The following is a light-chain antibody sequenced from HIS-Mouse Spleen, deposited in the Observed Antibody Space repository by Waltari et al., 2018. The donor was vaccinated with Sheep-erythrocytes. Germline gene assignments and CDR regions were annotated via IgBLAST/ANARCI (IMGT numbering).Light chain of an antibody. CDR3: YSTDSSGNHWV. J-gene: IGLJ3*02. V-gene: IGLV3-10*01. CDR2: EDR. Sequence: SYELTQPPSVSVSPGQTARITCSGDALPKKYAYWYQQKSGQAPVLVIYEDRKRPSGIPGGFSGPSSGTMATLTISGAQVEDDADYYCYSTDSSGNHWVFGGGTKLTVL. CDR1: ALPKKY.